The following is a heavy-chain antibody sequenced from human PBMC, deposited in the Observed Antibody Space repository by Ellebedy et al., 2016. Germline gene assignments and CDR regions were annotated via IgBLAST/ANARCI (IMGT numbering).Heavy chain of an antibody. J-gene: IGHJ4*02. CDR3: ARSSNTAMAHTQFDY. D-gene: IGHD5-18*01. Sequence: SETLSLTXTVSGYSISSGYYWSWIRQPPGKGLEWIGEINHSGSTNYNPSLKSRVTMSVDTSKNQFSLKLSSVTAADTAVYYCARSSNTAMAHTQFDYWGQGTLVTVSS. V-gene: IGHV4-38-2*02. CDR1: GYSISSGYY. CDR2: INHSGST.